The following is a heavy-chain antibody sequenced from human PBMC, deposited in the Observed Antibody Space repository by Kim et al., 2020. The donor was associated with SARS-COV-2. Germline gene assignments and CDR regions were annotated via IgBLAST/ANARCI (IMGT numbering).Heavy chain of an antibody. V-gene: IGHV3-23*01. Sequence: GGSLRLSCAASGFTFSSYAMSWVRQAPGKGLEWVSAISGSGGSTYYADSVKGRFTISRDNSKNTLYLQMNSLRAEDTAVYYCAKDHVIGQEMATITIDFWGQGTLVTVSS. J-gene: IGHJ4*02. CDR2: ISGSGGST. D-gene: IGHD5-12*01. CDR1: GFTFSSYA. CDR3: AKDHVIGQEMATITIDF.